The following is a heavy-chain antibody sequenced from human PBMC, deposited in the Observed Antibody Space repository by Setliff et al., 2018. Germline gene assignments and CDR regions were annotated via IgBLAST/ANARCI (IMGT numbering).Heavy chain of an antibody. V-gene: IGHV4-38-2*01. CDR3: ARVGGLLVATMPFDY. J-gene: IGHJ4*02. CDR2: IFQSGIT. Sequence: PSETLSLTCAVSGLSITNGYYWGWLRQSPGKQLEWIGNIFQSGITFYNPSLKSRVTISLDPSQNQFSLKLRSVTAADTAVYFCARVGGLLVATMPFDYWGPGTQVTVSS. D-gene: IGHD5-12*01. CDR1: GLSITNGYY.